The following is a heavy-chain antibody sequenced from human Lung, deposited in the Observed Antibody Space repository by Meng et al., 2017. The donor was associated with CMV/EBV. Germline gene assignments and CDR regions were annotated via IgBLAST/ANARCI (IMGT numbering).Heavy chain of an antibody. D-gene: IGHD6-13*01. CDR2: INPSAGGT. J-gene: IGHJ4*02. CDR3: ARDRGYANSWYEADY. Sequence: ASVKVSCKASGYPFTIYYMHWVRQAPGQGLEWMGIINPSAGGTSYAQKFRGRLTMTRDTSTSTVYMELSSLRSEDTAVYYCARDRGYANSWYEADYWGQGTLGTV. V-gene: IGHV1-46*01. CDR1: GYPFTIYY.